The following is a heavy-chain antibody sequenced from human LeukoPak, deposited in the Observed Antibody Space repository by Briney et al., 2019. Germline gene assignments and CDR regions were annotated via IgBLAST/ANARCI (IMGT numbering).Heavy chain of an antibody. V-gene: IGHV3-11*01. CDR2: ISSSGSTI. D-gene: IGHD3-9*01. J-gene: IGHJ4*02. CDR3: VIWGDYDVLTGYYVPDY. CDR1: GFTFSDYY. Sequence: GGSLRLSCAASGFTFSDYYMSWIRQAPGKGLEWVSYISSSGSTIYYADSLKGRFTTSRDNSKNTVFLQMNSLRHEDTAIYYCVIWGDYDVLTGYYVPDYWGQGTLVTVAS.